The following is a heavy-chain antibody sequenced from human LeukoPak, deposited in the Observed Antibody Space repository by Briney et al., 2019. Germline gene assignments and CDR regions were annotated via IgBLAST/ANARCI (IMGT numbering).Heavy chain of an antibody. CDR3: AYYRGTATNYYFDY. V-gene: IGHV3-21*01. J-gene: IGHJ4*02. CDR1: GFTFDDYA. D-gene: IGHD1-1*01. CDR2: ISSSSSYI. Sequence: GGSLRLSCAASGFTFDDYAMHWVRQAPGKGLEWVSSISSSSSYIYYADSVKGRFTISRDNAKYSLYLQMNSLRAEDTAVYYCAYYRGTATNYYFDYWGQGTLVTVSS.